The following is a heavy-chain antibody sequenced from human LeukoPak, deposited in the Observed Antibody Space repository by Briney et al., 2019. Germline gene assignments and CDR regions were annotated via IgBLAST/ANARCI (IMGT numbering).Heavy chain of an antibody. CDR3: AKDLEPNVYDSSGYDSGNGMDV. Sequence: GGSLRLSCAASGFTFSSYGMHWVRQAPGKGLEWVAVISYDGSNKYYTDSVKGRFTISRDNSKNTLYLQMNSLRAEDTAVYYCAKDLEPNVYDSSGYDSGNGMDVWGQGTTVTVSS. V-gene: IGHV3-30*18. D-gene: IGHD3-22*01. J-gene: IGHJ6*02. CDR1: GFTFSSYG. CDR2: ISYDGSNK.